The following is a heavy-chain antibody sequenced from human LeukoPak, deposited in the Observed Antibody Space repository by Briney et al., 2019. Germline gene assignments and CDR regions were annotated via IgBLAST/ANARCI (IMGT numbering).Heavy chain of an antibody. Sequence: SSETLSLTCTVSGGSISSGGYYWSWIRQHPGKGLEWFGNIYYSGSTYYNPSLKSRVTISIDTSKNQFSLKLSSVTAADTAVYYCARGVNRVTQYYFDYWGQGTLVTVSS. D-gene: IGHD5-18*01. V-gene: IGHV4-31*03. CDR3: ARGVNRVTQYYFDY. J-gene: IGHJ4*02. CDR1: GGSISSGGYY. CDR2: IYYSGST.